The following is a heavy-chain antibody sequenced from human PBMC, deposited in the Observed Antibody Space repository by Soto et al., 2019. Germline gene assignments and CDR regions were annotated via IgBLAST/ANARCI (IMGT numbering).Heavy chain of an antibody. V-gene: IGHV3-23*01. D-gene: IGHD3-22*01. CDR2: ISGSGGST. CDR3: ASLPYYDSRGDAFDI. J-gene: IGHJ3*02. CDR1: GFTFSSYA. Sequence: GGSLRLSCAASGFTFSSYAMSWVRQAPGEGLEWVSAISGSGGSTYYADSVKGRFTISRDNSKNTLYLQMNSLRAEDTAVYYCASLPYYDSRGDAFDIWGQGTMVTVSS.